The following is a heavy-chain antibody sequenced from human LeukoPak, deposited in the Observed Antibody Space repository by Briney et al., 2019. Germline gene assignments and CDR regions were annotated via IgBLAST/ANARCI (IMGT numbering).Heavy chain of an antibody. Sequence: SETLSLTCTVSGGSISSSSYYWGWIRQPPGKGLEWIGSIYYSGSTYYNPSLKSRVTISVDTSKNQFSLKLSSVTAADTAVYYCARHPGYDSSGYHVDYWGQGTLVTVSS. D-gene: IGHD3-22*01. CDR1: GGSISSSSYY. CDR3: ARHPGYDSSGYHVDY. J-gene: IGHJ4*02. V-gene: IGHV4-39*01. CDR2: IYYSGST.